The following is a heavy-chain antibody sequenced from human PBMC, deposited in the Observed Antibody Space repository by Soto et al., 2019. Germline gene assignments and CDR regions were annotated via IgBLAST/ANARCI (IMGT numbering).Heavy chain of an antibody. V-gene: IGHV4-59*08. CDR1: GGSISSYY. J-gene: IGHJ4*02. Sequence: PSETLSLTCTVSGGSISSYYWSWIRQPPGKGLEWIGYIYYRGTTYYNPSLRSRLAISIDTSKNQFSLRLTSVTAADTALYFCARGWYYFDFWGRGTLVTVSS. CDR2: IYYRGTT. CDR3: ARGWYYFDF. D-gene: IGHD2-15*01.